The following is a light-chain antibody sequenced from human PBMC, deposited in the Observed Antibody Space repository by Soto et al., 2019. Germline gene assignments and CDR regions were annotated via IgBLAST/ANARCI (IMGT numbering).Light chain of an antibody. CDR3: QQGYNFPRT. CDR2: TAS. CDR1: QGISSM. J-gene: IGKJ1*01. V-gene: IGKV1D-12*01. Sequence: DIQMTQSPSSVSASVGDRVSITCRASQGISSMLAWYQQKPGEAPKLLIYTASSLLSGVPARLSGSGSGPDFTLTITSLQHEAFATYYCQQGYNFPRTFGQGTKVAIK.